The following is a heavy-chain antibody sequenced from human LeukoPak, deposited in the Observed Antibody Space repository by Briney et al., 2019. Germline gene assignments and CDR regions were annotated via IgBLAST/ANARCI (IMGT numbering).Heavy chain of an antibody. Sequence: SETLSLTCAVYGGSFSGYYWSWIRQPPGKRLEWIGEINHSGSTNYNPSLKSRVTISVDTSKNQFSLKLSSVTAADTGVYYCARGRSTLPYTAMSEWGQGTLVTVSS. D-gene: IGHD5-18*01. CDR3: ARGRSTLPYTAMSE. CDR2: INHSGST. CDR1: GGSFSGYY. J-gene: IGHJ4*02. V-gene: IGHV4-34*01.